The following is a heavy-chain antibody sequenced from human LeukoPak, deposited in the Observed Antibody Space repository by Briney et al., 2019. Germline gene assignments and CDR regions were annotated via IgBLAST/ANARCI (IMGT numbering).Heavy chain of an antibody. V-gene: IGHV3-7*01. CDR2: IRQDGSDK. CDR3: ARDRDCGDGGCYPHFDY. D-gene: IGHD2-15*01. J-gene: IGHJ4*02. CDR1: GFTFSSNW. Sequence: GGSLRLSCAASGFTFSSNWMSWVRQAPGKGLEWVANIRQDGSDKYYMDSVKGRFSISRDNAKNSLSLQMNSLRVEDTAVYYCARDRDCGDGGCYPHFDYWGQGVRVTVSS.